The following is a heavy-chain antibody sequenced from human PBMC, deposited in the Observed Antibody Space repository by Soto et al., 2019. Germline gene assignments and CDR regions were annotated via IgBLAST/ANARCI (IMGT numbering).Heavy chain of an antibody. CDR2: IWFDGSNK. CDR3: GREPPEYYCDY. J-gene: IGHJ4*02. CDR1: GFAFSNYG. V-gene: IGHV3-33*01. Sequence: PGGSLRLSCAASGFAFSNYGMHWVRQAPGKGLEWVAAIWFDGSNKYYVDSVKGRFTISRDNSKNILYLQMNSLRAEDTAIYYCGREPPEYYCDYWGLGTLVTVSS.